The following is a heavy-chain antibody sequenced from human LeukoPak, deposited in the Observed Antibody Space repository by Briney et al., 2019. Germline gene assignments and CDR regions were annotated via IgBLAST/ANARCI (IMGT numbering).Heavy chain of an antibody. D-gene: IGHD5-12*01. Sequence: ASVKVSCKASGYTFTSYYVHWVRQAPGQGLEWMGRINPSSGDTNYAQNFQGRVTMTRDTSISTAYMELSRLRSDDTAVYYCATTSGYSYYWGQGTLVTVSS. CDR3: ATTSGYSYY. CDR2: INPSSGDT. J-gene: IGHJ4*02. CDR1: GYTFTSYY. V-gene: IGHV1-2*06.